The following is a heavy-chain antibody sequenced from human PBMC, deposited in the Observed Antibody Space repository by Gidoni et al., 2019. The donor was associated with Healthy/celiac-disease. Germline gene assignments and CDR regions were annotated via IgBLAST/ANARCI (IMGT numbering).Heavy chain of an antibody. CDR1: VGSFSGYY. J-gene: IGHJ6*02. Sequence: QVQLQQWGAGLLKPSETLSLTCAVYVGSFSGYYWSWIRQPPGKGLEWIGEINHSGSNNYNPSLKSRVTISVDTSKNQFSLKLSSVTAADTAVYYCARGNVVVPAATNYYYYGMDVWGQGTTVTVSS. CDR3: ARGNVVVPAATNYYYYGMDV. CDR2: INHSGSN. D-gene: IGHD2-2*01. V-gene: IGHV4-34*01.